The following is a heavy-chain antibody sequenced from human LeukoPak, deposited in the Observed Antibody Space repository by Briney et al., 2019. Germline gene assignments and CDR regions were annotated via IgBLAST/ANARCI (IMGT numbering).Heavy chain of an antibody. Sequence: PSQTLSLTCTVSGGSISSGGYYWGWIRQHPGKGLEWIGYIYYSGSTYYNPSLKSRVTISVDTSKNQFSLKLSSVTAADTAVYYCARAAYYDSSGYYLDAFDIWGQGTMVTVSS. CDR2: IYYSGST. CDR3: ARAAYYDSSGYYLDAFDI. D-gene: IGHD3-22*01. J-gene: IGHJ3*02. CDR1: GGSISSGGYY. V-gene: IGHV4-31*03.